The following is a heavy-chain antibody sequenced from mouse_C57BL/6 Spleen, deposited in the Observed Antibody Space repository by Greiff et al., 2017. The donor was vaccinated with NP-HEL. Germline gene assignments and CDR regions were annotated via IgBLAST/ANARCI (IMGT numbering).Heavy chain of an antibody. D-gene: IGHD1-1*01. CDR2: IDPSDSST. CDR1: GYTFTSYW. J-gene: IGHJ4*01. V-gene: IGHV1-69*01. CDR3: ARGRFPYDYGSSYAMDY. Sequence: VQLQQPGAELVMPGASVKLSCKASGYTFTSYWMHWVKQRPGQGLEWIGEIDPSDSSTNYNKKFKSKSTLTVDTSSSTAYMQLSSLTSEDSAVYYWARGRFPYDYGSSYAMDYWGQGTSVTVAS.